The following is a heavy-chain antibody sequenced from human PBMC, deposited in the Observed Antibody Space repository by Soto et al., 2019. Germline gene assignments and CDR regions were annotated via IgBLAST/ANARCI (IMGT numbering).Heavy chain of an antibody. CDR1: GFTFSIYA. J-gene: IGHJ6*02. V-gene: IGHV3-23*01. D-gene: IGHD2-21*01. Sequence: PGGSLRLSCAASGFTFSIYAMTWVRQSPGKGLEWVSSMSRTGDNTYYADSVKGRFTISRDNARNTLSLQMNSLRADDTAVYYCARLSGDHSAFFSYGMDAWGQGTTVTVSS. CDR2: MSRTGDNT. CDR3: ARLSGDHSAFFSYGMDA.